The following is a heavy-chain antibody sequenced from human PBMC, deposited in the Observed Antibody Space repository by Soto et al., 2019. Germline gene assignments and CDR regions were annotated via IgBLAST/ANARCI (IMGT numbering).Heavy chain of an antibody. CDR1: EYNFSTYW. J-gene: IGHJ4*02. V-gene: IGHV5-51*01. CDR2: IYPSTSET. D-gene: IGHD3-3*01. CDR3: ARRYRFWSGYSYFDY. Sequence: GESLKISCKGSEYNFSTYWIAWVRQMPGKGLEWMGIIYPSTSETRYSPSFQGRVTISADESISTVYLQWSSLKASDTAIYYCARRYRFWSGYSYFDYWGQGTLVTVPS.